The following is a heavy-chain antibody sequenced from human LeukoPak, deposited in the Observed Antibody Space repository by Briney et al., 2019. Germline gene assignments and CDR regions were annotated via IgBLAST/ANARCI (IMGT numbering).Heavy chain of an antibody. CDR3: AKEWIRS. Sequence: GGSLRLSCAASGFTFSSYAMHWVRQAPGKGLEWVAVISYDGSNKYYADSVKGRFTISRDNAKNSLYLQMNSLRAEDTAVYYCAKEWIRSWGQGTMVTVSS. D-gene: IGHD5-18*01. V-gene: IGHV3-30-3*01. J-gene: IGHJ3*01. CDR2: ISYDGSNK. CDR1: GFTFSSYA.